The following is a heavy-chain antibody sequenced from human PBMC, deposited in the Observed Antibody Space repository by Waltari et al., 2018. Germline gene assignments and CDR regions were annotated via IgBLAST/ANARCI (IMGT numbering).Heavy chain of an antibody. CDR3: AKSITMVRGVFYYFDY. J-gene: IGHJ4*02. V-gene: IGHV3-53*04. CDR1: GFTVRGHY. CDR2: IFGGGTT. D-gene: IGHD3-10*01. Sequence: EVRLVESGGGLVQPGGSLRLTCEVSGFTVRGHYMSLVRQAPGKGLEWVSVIFGGGTTYYADSVKGRFTISTHNSKNTLFLQMNSLRAEDTAVYYCAKSITMVRGVFYYFDYWGQGTLVTVSS.